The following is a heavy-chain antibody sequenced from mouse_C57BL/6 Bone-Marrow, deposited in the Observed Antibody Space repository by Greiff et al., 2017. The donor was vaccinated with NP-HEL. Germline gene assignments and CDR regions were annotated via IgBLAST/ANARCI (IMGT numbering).Heavy chain of an antibody. V-gene: IGHV2-9-1*01. CDR3: ARKYYGSSLWYFDV. CDR2: IWTGGGT. CDR1: GFSLTSYA. J-gene: IGHJ1*03. D-gene: IGHD1-1*01. Sequence: VMLVESGPGLVAPSQSLSITCTVSGFSLTSYAISWVRQPPGKGLEWLGVIWTGGGTNYNSALKSRLSISKDNSKSQVFLKMNSLQTDDTARYYCARKYYGSSLWYFDVWGTGTTVTVSS.